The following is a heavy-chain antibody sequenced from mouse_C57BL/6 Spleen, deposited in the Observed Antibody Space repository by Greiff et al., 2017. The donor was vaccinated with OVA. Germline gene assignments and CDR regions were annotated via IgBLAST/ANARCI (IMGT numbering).Heavy chain of an antibody. V-gene: IGHV1-82*01. CDR1: GYAFSSSW. Sequence: VQLQESGPELVQPGASVKISCKASGYAFSSSWMNWVQQRPGKGLEWIGRIYPGDGDTNYNGKFKGKATLTADKSSSTAYMQLSSLTSEDSAVYFCARHSSYDFDYWGQGTTLTVSS. D-gene: IGHD2-12*01. CDR2: IYPGDGDT. J-gene: IGHJ2*01. CDR3: ARHSSYDFDY.